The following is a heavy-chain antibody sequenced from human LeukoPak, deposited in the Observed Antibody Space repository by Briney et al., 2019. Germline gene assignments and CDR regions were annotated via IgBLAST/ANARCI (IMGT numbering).Heavy chain of an antibody. CDR2: IYYSGST. Sequence: SETLSLTCTVSGGSISSSSYYWGWIRQPPGKGLEWIGSIYYSGSTYYNPSLKSRVTISVDTSKNQFSLKLSSVTAADTAVYYCEVASGERDYYGMDVWGQGTTVTVSS. D-gene: IGHD3-10*01. J-gene: IGHJ6*02. V-gene: IGHV4-39*07. CDR3: EVASGERDYYGMDV. CDR1: GGSISSSSYY.